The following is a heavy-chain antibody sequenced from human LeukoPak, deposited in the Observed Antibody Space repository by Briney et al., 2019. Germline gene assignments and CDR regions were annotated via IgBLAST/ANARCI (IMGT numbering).Heavy chain of an antibody. Sequence: GASVKVSCKASGYSFIGYYIHLVRQAPGQGLEWMGWINPNSGGANYAQKFQGRVTMTRDTSVSTVYMELTRLRSDDTAMYYCAKSTNWGSISDGFDIWGQGTMVTVAS. V-gene: IGHV1-2*02. CDR1: GYSFIGYY. J-gene: IGHJ3*02. CDR3: AKSTNWGSISDGFDI. D-gene: IGHD7-27*01. CDR2: INPNSGGA.